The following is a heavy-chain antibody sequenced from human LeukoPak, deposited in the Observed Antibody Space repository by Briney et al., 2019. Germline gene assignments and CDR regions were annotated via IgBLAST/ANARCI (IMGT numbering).Heavy chain of an antibody. CDR1: GFTFSSYG. J-gene: IGHJ4*02. V-gene: IGHV3-30*18. CDR3: AKSKGTTGTTGVDY. Sequence: GGSLRLSCAASGFTFSSYGMRWVRQAPGKGLEWVAVISYDGSNKYYADSVKGRFTISRDNSKNTLYLQMNSLRAEDTAVYYCAKSKGTTGTTGVDYWGQGTLVTVSS. CDR2: ISYDGSNK. D-gene: IGHD1-1*01.